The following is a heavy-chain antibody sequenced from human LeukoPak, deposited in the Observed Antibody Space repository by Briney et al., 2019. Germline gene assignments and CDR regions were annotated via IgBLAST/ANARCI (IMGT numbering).Heavy chain of an antibody. CDR3: ARHEWGITNAFDI. J-gene: IGHJ3*02. Sequence: ETSETLSLTCTVSGYSISSGYYWGWIRQPPGKGLEWIGSIYYSGTTYYNPSLKRRVTISVDTSKNQFSLKLRSVTASDTAVYYCARHEWGITNAFDIWGQGTMVTVSS. CDR2: IYYSGTT. V-gene: IGHV4-38-2*02. CDR1: GYSISSGYY. D-gene: IGHD1-14*01.